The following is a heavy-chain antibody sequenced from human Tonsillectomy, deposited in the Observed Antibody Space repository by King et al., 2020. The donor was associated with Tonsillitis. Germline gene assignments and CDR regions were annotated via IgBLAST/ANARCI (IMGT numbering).Heavy chain of an antibody. CDR3: ARDPHGPFDY. V-gene: IGHV4-34*01. CDR1: GESFSGYY. Sequence: VQLQQWGAGLLKPSETLSLTCAVYGESFSGYYWTWIRQTPGKGLEWIGEINHSGSSDYNPSLKSRVTILVDTSKNQFSLKLSSVTAADTAAYYCARDPHGPFDYWGQGTLVTVSS. CDR2: INHSGSS. J-gene: IGHJ4*02.